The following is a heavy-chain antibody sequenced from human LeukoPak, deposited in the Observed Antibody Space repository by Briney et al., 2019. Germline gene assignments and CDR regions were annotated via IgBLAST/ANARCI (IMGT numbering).Heavy chain of an antibody. Sequence: ASVKVSCKASDYTFTNYGVSWVRQAPGQGLEWMGWISAYNGNTNYAQKLQGRVTMTTDTSTSTAYMELRSLRSDDTAVYYCARDPHPSSGSYLFDAFDIWGQGTIVTVSS. CDR3: ARDPHPSSGSYLFDAFDI. CDR2: ISAYNGNT. V-gene: IGHV1-18*01. J-gene: IGHJ3*02. CDR1: DYTFTNYG. D-gene: IGHD1-26*01.